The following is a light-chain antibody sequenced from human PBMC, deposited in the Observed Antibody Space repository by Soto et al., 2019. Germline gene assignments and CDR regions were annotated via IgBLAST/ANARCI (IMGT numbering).Light chain of an antibody. CDR2: HTS. CDR1: QSVSNNY. V-gene: IGKV3-11*01. Sequence: EIVLTQSPGTLSLSPGERATLSCRASQSVSNNYLAWYQQKPGQAPRLLIYHTSNGATGIPARFSGSGSGTDFTLTISSLEPEDFAVYYCHQRQSWPRTFGQGTKVDIK. J-gene: IGKJ1*01. CDR3: HQRQSWPRT.